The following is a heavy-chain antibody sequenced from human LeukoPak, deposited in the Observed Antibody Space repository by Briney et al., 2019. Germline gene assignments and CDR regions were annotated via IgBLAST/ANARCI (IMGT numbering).Heavy chain of an antibody. Sequence: SETLSLTCTLSGGSIRSGGNSWSWIRQPPGTGLEWIGYIFYSGSTYYNPSLKSRVTISVDMSKNQFSLNLTSLTAADTAVYYCARTMVRGDNNWFDSWGQGTLVTVSS. CDR2: IFYSGST. D-gene: IGHD3-10*01. V-gene: IGHV4-30-4*07. CDR1: GGSIRSGGNS. CDR3: ARTMVRGDNNWFDS. J-gene: IGHJ5*01.